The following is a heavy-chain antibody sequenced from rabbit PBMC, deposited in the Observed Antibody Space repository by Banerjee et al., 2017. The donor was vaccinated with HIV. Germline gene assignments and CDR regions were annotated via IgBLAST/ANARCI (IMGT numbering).Heavy chain of an antibody. Sequence: QEQLVESGGGLVQPEGSLTLTCKASGVSFSGSSYMCWVRQAPGKGLEWIACIDAGSSGFTYFASWAKGRFTISKTSSTTVTLQMTSLTAADTATYFCARDLVGVIGWNFAWWGPGTLSPS. J-gene: IGHJ4*01. CDR1: GVSFSGSSY. V-gene: IGHV1S45*01. D-gene: IGHD5-1*01. CDR2: IDAGSSGFT. CDR3: ARDLVGVIGWNFAW.